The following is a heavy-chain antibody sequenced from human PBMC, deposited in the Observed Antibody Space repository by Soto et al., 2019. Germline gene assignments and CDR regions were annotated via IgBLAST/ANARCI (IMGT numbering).Heavy chain of an antibody. CDR1: GFTFSSYG. D-gene: IGHD3-16*01. J-gene: IGHJ4*02. Sequence: QVQLVESGGGVVQPGRSLRLSCAASGFTFSSYGMHWVRQAPGKGLEWVAVIWYDGSNKYYADSVKGRFTISRDNSKNTLYLQMNSLRAEDTAVYYCARDYPPYRYFDYWGQGTLVTVSS. CDR2: IWYDGSNK. V-gene: IGHV3-33*01. CDR3: ARDYPPYRYFDY.